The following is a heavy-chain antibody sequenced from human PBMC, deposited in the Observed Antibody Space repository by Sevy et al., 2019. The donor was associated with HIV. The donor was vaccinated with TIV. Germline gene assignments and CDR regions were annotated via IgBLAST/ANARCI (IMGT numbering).Heavy chain of an antibody. CDR1: GYTFTSYG. CDR2: ISAYNGNT. D-gene: IGHD5-12*01. J-gene: IGHJ4*02. V-gene: IGHV1-18*01. CDR3: ARDGGYSGYDYRIWDY. Sequence: ASVKVSYKASGYTFTSYGISWVRQAPGQGLEWMGWISAYNGNTNYAQKLQGRVTMTTDTSTSTAYMELRSLRSDDTAVYYCARDGGYSGYDYRIWDYWGQGTLVTVSS.